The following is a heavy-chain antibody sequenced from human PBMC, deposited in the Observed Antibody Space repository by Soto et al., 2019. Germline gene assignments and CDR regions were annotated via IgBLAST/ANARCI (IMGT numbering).Heavy chain of an antibody. CDR3: ARDFPGRGGDYYFDY. V-gene: IGHV1-69*01. Sequence: QVQLVQSGAEVKKPGSSVKVSCTASGGTFSSYAISWVRQAPGQGREWMGGIIPIFGTANYAQKFQGRVTITADESTSTAYMELSSLRSEDTAVYYCARDFPGRGGDYYFDYWGQGTLVTVSS. D-gene: IGHD4-17*01. CDR2: IIPIFGTA. CDR1: GGTFSSYA. J-gene: IGHJ4*02.